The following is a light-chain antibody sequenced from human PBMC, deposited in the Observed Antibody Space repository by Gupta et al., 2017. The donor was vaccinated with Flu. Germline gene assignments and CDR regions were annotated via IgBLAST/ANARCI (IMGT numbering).Light chain of an antibody. CDR2: KAS. J-gene: IGKJ1*01. Sequence: VGDRVTITCRASQTISSWLAWYQQKPGKAPKLLIYKASSLESGVPSRFSGSGSGTEFTLTISSLQPDDFATYYCQQYNSYWTFGQGTKVEIK. CDR3: QQYNSYWT. CDR1: QTISSW. V-gene: IGKV1-5*03.